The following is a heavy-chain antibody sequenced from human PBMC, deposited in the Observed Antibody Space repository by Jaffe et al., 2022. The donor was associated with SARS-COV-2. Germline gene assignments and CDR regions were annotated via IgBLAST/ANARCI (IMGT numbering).Heavy chain of an antibody. J-gene: IGHJ6*03. Sequence: EVQLVESGGGLVQPGGSLRLSCAASGFIFSNYAMSWVRQAPGKGLEWVSAISGSGGTPFYADSVKGRFTISRDNSKNTLYLQMHSLRAEDTALYYCAKRGLAGAGYFYYYMDVWGSGTTVTVSS. CDR3: AKRGLAGAGYFYYYMDV. D-gene: IGHD6-13*01. V-gene: IGHV3-23*04. CDR1: GFIFSNYA. CDR2: ISGSGGTP.